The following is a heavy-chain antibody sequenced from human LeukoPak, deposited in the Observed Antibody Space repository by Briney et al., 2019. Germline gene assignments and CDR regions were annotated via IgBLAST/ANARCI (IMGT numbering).Heavy chain of an antibody. Sequence: GGSLRLSCAASGFTFSSYSMNWVRQAPGKGLEWVSSISSSSSYIYYADSVKGRFTISRDNAKNSLYLQMNSLRAEDTAVYYCARDSLRKAFDIWGQGTMVTVSS. J-gene: IGHJ3*02. V-gene: IGHV3-21*01. CDR1: GFTFSSYS. CDR2: ISSSSSYI. D-gene: IGHD5/OR15-5a*01. CDR3: ARDSLRKAFDI.